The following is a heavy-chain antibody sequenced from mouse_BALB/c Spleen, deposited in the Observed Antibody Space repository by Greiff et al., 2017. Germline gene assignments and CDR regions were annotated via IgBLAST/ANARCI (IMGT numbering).Heavy chain of an antibody. CDR2: IWGDGST. V-gene: IGHV2-6-7*01. CDR3: ARDGNYGNYVFAY. J-gene: IGHJ3*01. D-gene: IGHD2-1*01. Sequence: QVQLQQSGPGLVAPSQSLSITCTVSGFSLTGYGVNWVRQPPGKGLEWLGMIWGDGSTDYNSALKSRLSISKDNSKSQVFLKMNSLQTDDTARYYCARDGNYGNYVFAYWGQGTLVTVSA. CDR1: GFSLTGYG.